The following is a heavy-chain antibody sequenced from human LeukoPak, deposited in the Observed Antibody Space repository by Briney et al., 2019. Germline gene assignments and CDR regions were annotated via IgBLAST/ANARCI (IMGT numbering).Heavy chain of an antibody. V-gene: IGHV3-21*04. CDR2: ISSSSSYI. CDR1: GFTFSSYS. Sequence: GSLRLSCAASGFTFSSYSMNWVRQAPGKGLEWVSSISSSSSYIYYADSVKGRFTISRDNAKNSLYLQMNSLGAEDAAVYYCAKVPGGYCSGGSCYIQHWGQGTLVTVSS. CDR3: AKVPGGYCSGGSCYIQH. D-gene: IGHD2-15*01. J-gene: IGHJ1*01.